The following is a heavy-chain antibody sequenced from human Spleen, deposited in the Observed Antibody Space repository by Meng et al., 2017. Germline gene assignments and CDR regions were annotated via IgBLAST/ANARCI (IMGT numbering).Heavy chain of an antibody. Sequence: GESLKISCAASRFTFSSYTMNWVRQAPGKGLEWLSSITSSSDYIHYADSVKGRFTISRDDAKNSLYLQMNSLRAEDTAVFYCATDIVSPLDYWGQGTLVTVSS. J-gene: IGHJ4*02. CDR2: ITSSSDYI. CDR3: ATDIVSPLDY. V-gene: IGHV3-21*06. CDR1: RFTFSSYT. D-gene: IGHD5/OR15-5a*01.